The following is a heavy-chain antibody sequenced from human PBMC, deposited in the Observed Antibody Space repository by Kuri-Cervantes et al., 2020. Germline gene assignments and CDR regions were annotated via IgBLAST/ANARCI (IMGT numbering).Heavy chain of an antibody. V-gene: IGHV3-48*03. CDR1: GFTFSSYE. J-gene: IGHJ4*02. D-gene: IGHD2-15*01. CDR2: ISSSGSTI. CDR3: SREGEKGPATLDY. Sequence: GGSLRLSCAASGFTFSSYEMNWVRQAPGKGLEWVSYISSSGSTIYYADSVKGRFTISRDNAKNSLFLQINSLRVEDTAVYYCSREGEKGPATLDYWGQGTLVTVSS.